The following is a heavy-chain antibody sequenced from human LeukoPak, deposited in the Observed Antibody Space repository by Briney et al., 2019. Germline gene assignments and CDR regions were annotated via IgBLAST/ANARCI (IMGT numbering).Heavy chain of an antibody. D-gene: IGHD2-15*01. CDR3: AKGVVAATNAAYYGMDV. CDR2: IWYDGRNK. Sequence: GGSLRLSCAASGFTFSTYGMHWVRQAPGKGLEWVAVIWYDGRNKYCADSVKGRFTISRDNSKNTLDLQMNSLRPEDTAVYYCAKGVVAATNAAYYGMDVWGQGTTVTVSS. CDR1: GFTFSTYG. V-gene: IGHV3-30*02. J-gene: IGHJ6*02.